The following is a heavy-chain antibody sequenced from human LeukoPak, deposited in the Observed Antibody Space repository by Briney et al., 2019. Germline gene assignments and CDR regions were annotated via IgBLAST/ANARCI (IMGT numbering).Heavy chain of an antibody. Sequence: ASVKVSCKVSGYTLTELSMHWVRQAPGKGLEWMGGFDPEDGETIYAQKFQGSVTMTEDTSTDTAYMELSSLRSEDTAVYYCATDLSNPPSLRVFWGQGTLVTVSS. V-gene: IGHV1-24*01. CDR3: ATDLSNPPSLRVF. CDR1: GYTLTELS. CDR2: FDPEDGET. J-gene: IGHJ4*02. D-gene: IGHD4-11*01.